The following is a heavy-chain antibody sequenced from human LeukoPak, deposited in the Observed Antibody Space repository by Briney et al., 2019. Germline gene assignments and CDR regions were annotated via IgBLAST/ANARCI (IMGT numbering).Heavy chain of an antibody. CDR1: GGSFSGYY. D-gene: IGHD2-15*01. V-gene: IGHV4-34*01. Sequence: PSETLSLTCAVYGGSFSGYYWSWIRQPPGKGLEWIGEINHSGSTNYNPSLKSRVTISVDTSKNQFSLKLSSVTAADTAVYYCARGSLVVGYAFDIWGQGTMVTVSS. CDR2: INHSGST. CDR3: ARGSLVVGYAFDI. J-gene: IGHJ3*02.